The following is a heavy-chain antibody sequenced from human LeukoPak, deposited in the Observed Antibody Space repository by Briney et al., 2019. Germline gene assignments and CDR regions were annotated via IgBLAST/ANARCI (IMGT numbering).Heavy chain of an antibody. CDR2: IHYSGST. CDR1: GDSISNYY. J-gene: IGHJ4*02. CDR3: ARGSRWVGSSWYLFDY. V-gene: IGHV4-59*12. Sequence: SETLSLTCTVSGDSISNYYWSWIRQPPGKGLEWIGYIHYSGSTGSNPSLKSRVTMSVDTSKNQFSLKLSSVPAADTAVYYCARGSRWVGSSWYLFDYWGQGTLVTVSS. D-gene: IGHD6-13*01.